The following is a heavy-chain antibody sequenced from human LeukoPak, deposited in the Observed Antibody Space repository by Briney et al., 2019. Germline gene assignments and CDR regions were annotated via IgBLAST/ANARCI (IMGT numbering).Heavy chain of an antibody. CDR2: ISAYNGNT. D-gene: IGHD2-2*01. CDR3: ARGPKYCSSTSCAYFDY. V-gene: IGHV1-18*01. Sequence: ASVKVSCKASGYTFTSYGVSWVRQAPGQGLEWMGWISAYNGNTNYAQKLQGRVTMTTDTSTSTAYMELRSLRSDDTAVYYCARGPKYCSSTSCAYFDYWGQGTLVTVSS. CDR1: GYTFTSYG. J-gene: IGHJ4*02.